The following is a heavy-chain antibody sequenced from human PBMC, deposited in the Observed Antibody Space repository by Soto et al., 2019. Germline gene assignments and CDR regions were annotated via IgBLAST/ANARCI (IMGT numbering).Heavy chain of an antibody. Sequence: GGSLRLSCAASGFTFSSYSMNWVRQAPGKGLEWVSYISSSNSSIYYADSVKGRFTISRDNAKNSLYLQMNSLRDEDTAVYYCARDYEYWSGYYKGFDYWGQGTLVTVSS. CDR1: GFTFSSYS. CDR2: ISSSNSSI. V-gene: IGHV3-48*02. J-gene: IGHJ4*02. CDR3: ARDYEYWSGYYKGFDY. D-gene: IGHD3-3*01.